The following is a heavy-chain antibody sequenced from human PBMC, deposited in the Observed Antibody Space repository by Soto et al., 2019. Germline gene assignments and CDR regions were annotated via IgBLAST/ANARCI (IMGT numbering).Heavy chain of an antibody. J-gene: IGHJ4*02. CDR2: VSSDGNIQ. CDR1: GFTFNNYG. Sequence: QVRLVESGGGVVQPGRSLRLSCAASGFTFNNYGMHWVRQAPGKGLEWVAVVSSDGNIQYYANSVKGRFTISRDNSKNTLYLQMSSLRAEDTAVYYCAKEPTRAAVNFDYWGQGTLVSVSS. V-gene: IGHV3-30*18. D-gene: IGHD6-13*01. CDR3: AKEPTRAAVNFDY.